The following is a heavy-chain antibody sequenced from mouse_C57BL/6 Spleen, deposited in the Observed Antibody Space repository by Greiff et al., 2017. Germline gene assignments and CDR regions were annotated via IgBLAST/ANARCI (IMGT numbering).Heavy chain of an antibody. J-gene: IGHJ4*01. CDR1: GYTFTSYW. D-gene: IGHD2-1*01. V-gene: IGHV1-69*01. Sequence: VQLQQPGAELVMPGASVKLSCKASGYTFTSYWMHWVKQRPGQGLEWIGEIDPSDSYTNYNQKFKGKSTLTVDKSSSTAYMQLSSLTSEDSAVYYCARRGIYYGNFYAMDYWGKGTSVTVSS. CDR3: ARRGIYYGNFYAMDY. CDR2: IDPSDSYT.